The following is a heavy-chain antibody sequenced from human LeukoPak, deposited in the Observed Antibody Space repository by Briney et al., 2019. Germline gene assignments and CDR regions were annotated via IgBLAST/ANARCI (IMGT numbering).Heavy chain of an antibody. Sequence: GGSLRLSCAASGFTVSSNYMSWVRQAPGKGLGWVSVIYSGGSTYCADSVKGRFTISRDNSKNTLYLQMNSLRAEDTAVYYCASSTVYYYYYMDVWGKGTTVTVSS. J-gene: IGHJ6*03. CDR3: ASSTVYYYYYMDV. CDR2: IYSGGST. D-gene: IGHD2-2*01. V-gene: IGHV3-66*02. CDR1: GFTVSSNY.